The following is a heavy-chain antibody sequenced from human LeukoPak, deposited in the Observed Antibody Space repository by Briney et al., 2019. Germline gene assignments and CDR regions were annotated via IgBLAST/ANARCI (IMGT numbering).Heavy chain of an antibody. J-gene: IGHJ4*02. CDR1: GFTFSSYS. CDR3: ARAIAVAGPYYFDY. Sequence: NPGGSLRLSCAASGFTFSSYSMNWVRQAPGKGLEWVSSISGNGNYIYYADSLKGRFTISRDNAKNSLYLQMDSLRAEDTAIYFCARAIAVAGPYYFDYWGQGTLVTVSS. CDR2: ISGNGNYI. D-gene: IGHD6-19*01. V-gene: IGHV3-21*01.